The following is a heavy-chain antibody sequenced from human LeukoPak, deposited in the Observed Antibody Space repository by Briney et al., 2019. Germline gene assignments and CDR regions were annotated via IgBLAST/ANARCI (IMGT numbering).Heavy chain of an antibody. V-gene: IGHV1-8*01. Sequence: ASVKVSCKASGCTFTSYDINWVRQATGQGLEWMGWMNPNSGNTGYAQKFQGRVTMTRNTSISTAYMELSSLRSEDTAVYYCARAVNWNYVYYGMDVWGQGTTVTVSS. CDR2: MNPNSGNT. CDR1: GCTFTSYD. J-gene: IGHJ6*02. CDR3: ARAVNWNYVYYGMDV. D-gene: IGHD1-20*01.